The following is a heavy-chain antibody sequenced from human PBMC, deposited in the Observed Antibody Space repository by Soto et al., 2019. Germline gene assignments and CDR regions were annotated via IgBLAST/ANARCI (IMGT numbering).Heavy chain of an antibody. CDR1: GGSVSSGRYY. V-gene: IGHV4-61*01. D-gene: IGHD3-22*01. Sequence: SETLSLPCTVSGGSVSSGRYYCSWIRQPPGKGLEWIGYIYYSGSTNYNPSLQSRVTISVDTSKNQCSLTLSSVTAADTAVDYCARGTRYYDISGYYHYYYYYGMDVWGQGTTVTVSS. J-gene: IGHJ6*02. CDR3: ARGTRYYDISGYYHYYYYYGMDV. CDR2: IYYSGST.